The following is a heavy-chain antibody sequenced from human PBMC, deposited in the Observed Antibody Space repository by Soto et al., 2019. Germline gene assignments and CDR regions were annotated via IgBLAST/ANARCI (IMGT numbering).Heavy chain of an antibody. CDR1: GDSFTGNS. V-gene: IGHV1-2*02. CDR2: INPNNGGT. CDR3: AMQRGGVVY. J-gene: IGHJ4*02. Sequence: QVHLVQSGAEVKKPGASVKVSCKASGDSFTGNSMHWVRQAPGQGLEWMGWINPNNGGTNYAQKFQGRVTMTRDTSISTAYMDLSRLRSDDTDGYYCAMQRGGVVYWGQGTLVTVSS. D-gene: IGHD6-25*01.